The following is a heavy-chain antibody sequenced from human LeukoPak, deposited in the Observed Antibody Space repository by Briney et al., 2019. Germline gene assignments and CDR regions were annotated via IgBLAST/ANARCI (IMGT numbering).Heavy chain of an antibody. CDR1: GYTFTGYY. V-gene: IGHV1-2*06. CDR3: ARAITPLVLELADY. CDR2: INPNSGDT. J-gene: IGHJ4*02. D-gene: IGHD1-7*01. Sequence: ASVKVSCKASGYTFTGYYMHWVRQAPGQGLEWMGRINPNSGDTNYAQKFQGRVTMTRDTSISTAYMELSRLRSDDTAVYYCARAITPLVLELADYWGQGTLVTVSS.